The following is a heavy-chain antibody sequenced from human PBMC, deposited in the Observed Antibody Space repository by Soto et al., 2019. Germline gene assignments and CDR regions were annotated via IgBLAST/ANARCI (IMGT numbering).Heavy chain of an antibody. D-gene: IGHD3-10*01. CDR2: ISAYNGNT. CDR1: GYTFTSYG. J-gene: IGHJ4*02. V-gene: IGHV1-18*01. Sequence: ASVKVSSKASGYTFTSYGISWVRQAPGQGLEWMGWISAYNGNTNYAQKLQGRVTMTTDTSTSTAYMELRSLRSDDTAVYYCARAPYYYGSGMGYFDYWGQGTLVTVYS. CDR3: ARAPYYYGSGMGYFDY.